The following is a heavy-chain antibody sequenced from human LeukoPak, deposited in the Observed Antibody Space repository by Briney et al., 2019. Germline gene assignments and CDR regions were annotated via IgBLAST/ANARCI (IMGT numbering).Heavy chain of an antibody. V-gene: IGHV3-21*01. J-gene: IGHJ6*03. Sequence: PGGSPRLSCAASGFTFSSYNMNGVREAPRKGLECVPSITSGSSYRFYADTVKGRFTLCRDNAKNSLYLQMNSLRAEDTAVYYCARDPYSGSYGNYYYYFMDVWGKGTTVTISS. CDR1: GFTFSSYN. D-gene: IGHD1-26*01. CDR3: ARDPYSGSYGNYYYYFMDV. CDR2: ITSGSSYR.